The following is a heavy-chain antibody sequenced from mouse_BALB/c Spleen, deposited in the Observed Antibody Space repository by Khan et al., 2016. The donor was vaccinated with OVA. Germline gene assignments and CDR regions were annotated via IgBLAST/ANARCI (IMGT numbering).Heavy chain of an antibody. CDR1: GYTFTNYW. J-gene: IGHJ3*01. CDR3: VNHGSSSAWFTY. V-gene: IGHV1-7*01. Sequence: VQLQQSGAELAKPGASVKMSCKASGYTFTNYWMHWVKQRPGQGLEWIGYINPSTDYTEYNQKFKDKATLTADKYSSTAYIQLTSLTSEDSALYYCVNHGSSSAWFTYWGQGTLVTVSA. D-gene: IGHD1-1*01. CDR2: INPSTDYT.